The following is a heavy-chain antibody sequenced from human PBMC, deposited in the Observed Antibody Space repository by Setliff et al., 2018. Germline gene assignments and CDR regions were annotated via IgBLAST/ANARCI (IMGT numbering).Heavy chain of an antibody. CDR3: ARDLDLNYDFWSGYYYGNAFDI. J-gene: IGHJ3*02. Sequence: SETLSLTCSVSGGSLTSHYWSWIRQPPGKGLEWIGYIYYSGSTNYNPSLKSRVTISVDTSKNQFSLKLSSVTAADTAVYYCARDLDLNYDFWSGYYYGNAFDIWGQGTMVTVSS. CDR2: IYYSGST. D-gene: IGHD3-3*01. CDR1: GGSLTSHY. V-gene: IGHV4-59*11.